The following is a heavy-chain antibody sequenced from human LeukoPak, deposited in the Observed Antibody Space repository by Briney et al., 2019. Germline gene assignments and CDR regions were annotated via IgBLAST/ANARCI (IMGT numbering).Heavy chain of an antibody. Sequence: GASVKVSCKASGYTFTGYYMHWVRQAPGQGREWMGWIKPNNGGTNYAQKFQGRVTMTRDTSISTAYMELSRLRSDDTAVYYCARARGDIVVVPAAIWFDPWGQGTLGTVS. V-gene: IGHV1-2*02. D-gene: IGHD2-2*01. CDR2: IKPNNGGT. CDR1: GYTFTGYY. CDR3: ARARGDIVVVPAAIWFDP. J-gene: IGHJ5*02.